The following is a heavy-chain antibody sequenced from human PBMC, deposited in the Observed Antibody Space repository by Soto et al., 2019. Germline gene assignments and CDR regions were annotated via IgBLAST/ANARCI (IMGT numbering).Heavy chain of an antibody. CDR2: INPDNGNT. Sequence: ASVKVSCKASGYTFTSYAMHWVRQAPGQSLEWMGWINPDNGNTKYLQRFQGRVTITRDTSATTAYMELNSLRSEDTAVYYCARGADILTGYFDYWGQGALVTVSS. CDR1: GYTFTSYA. J-gene: IGHJ4*02. CDR3: ARGADILTGYFDY. V-gene: IGHV1-3*01. D-gene: IGHD3-9*01.